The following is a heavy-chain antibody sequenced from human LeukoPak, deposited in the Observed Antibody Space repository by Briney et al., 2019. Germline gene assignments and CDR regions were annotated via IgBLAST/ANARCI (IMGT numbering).Heavy chain of an antibody. J-gene: IGHJ4*02. CDR1: GFTFSSYA. CDR2: ISGSGGST. Sequence: GGSLRLSCAASGFTFSSYAMSWVRQAPGKGLEWVSAISGSGGSTYYADSVKGRFTISRDNSKNTLYLQMNSMRAEDTAVYYCAKDLTIFGVVTEIWGQGTLVTVSS. CDR3: AKDLTIFGVVTEI. D-gene: IGHD3-3*01. V-gene: IGHV3-23*01.